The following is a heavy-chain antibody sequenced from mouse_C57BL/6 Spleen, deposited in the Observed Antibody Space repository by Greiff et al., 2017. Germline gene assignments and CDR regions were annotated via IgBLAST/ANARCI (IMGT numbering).Heavy chain of an antibody. CDR1: GFNIKDYY. CDR2: IDPEDGET. J-gene: IGHJ2*01. Sequence: EVKVVESGAELVKPGASVKLSCTASGFNIKDYYMHWVKQRTEQGLEWIGRIDPEDGETKYAPEFQGKATITADTSANTAYLQLSSLTSEDTAVYYWAGEVSPSGYLDYWGQGTTLTVSS. V-gene: IGHV14-2*01. CDR3: AGEVSPSGYLDY. D-gene: IGHD3-2*02.